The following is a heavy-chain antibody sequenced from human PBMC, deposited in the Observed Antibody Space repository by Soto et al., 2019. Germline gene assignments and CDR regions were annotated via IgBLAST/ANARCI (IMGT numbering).Heavy chain of an antibody. CDR1: GFTFSSHG. CDR2: IWYDGSNK. D-gene: IGHD3-22*01. CDR3: ARDSDYYDSSGLLDY. V-gene: IGHV3-33*01. J-gene: IGHJ4*02. Sequence: PGGSLRLSCAASGFTFSSHGMHWVRQAPGKGLEWVAVIWYDGSNKYYADSVKGRFTISRDNSKNTLYLQMNSLRAEDTAVYYCARDSDYYDSSGLLDYWGQGTLVTVSS.